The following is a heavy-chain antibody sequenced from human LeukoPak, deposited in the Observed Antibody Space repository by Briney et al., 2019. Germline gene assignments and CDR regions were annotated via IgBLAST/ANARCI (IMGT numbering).Heavy chain of an antibody. D-gene: IGHD6-13*01. CDR2: IYPDDSNT. V-gene: IGHV5-51*01. CDR3: ASRRSSSWDFDY. Sequence: GESLKISCQGSGYNFPIYWIGWVRQMPGQGLEWMGIIYPDDSNTIYGPSFQGQVTISADKSINTAYLEWSSLKASDTAIYYCASRRSSSWDFDYWGQGTLVTVSS. J-gene: IGHJ4*02. CDR1: GYNFPIYW.